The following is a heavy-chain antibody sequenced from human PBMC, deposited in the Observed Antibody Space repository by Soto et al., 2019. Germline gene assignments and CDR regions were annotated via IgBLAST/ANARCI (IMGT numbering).Heavy chain of an antibody. V-gene: IGHV4-39*01. D-gene: IGHD4-4*01. CDR1: GGSISSSSYY. J-gene: IGHJ3*02. Sequence: SETLSLTCTVSGGSISSSSYYWGWIRQPPGKGLEWIGSIYYSGSTYYNPSLKSRVTISVDTSKNQFSLRLSSVTAADTAVYYCARQGDGYSHDAFDIWGQGTMVTVSS. CDR2: IYYSGST. CDR3: ARQGDGYSHDAFDI.